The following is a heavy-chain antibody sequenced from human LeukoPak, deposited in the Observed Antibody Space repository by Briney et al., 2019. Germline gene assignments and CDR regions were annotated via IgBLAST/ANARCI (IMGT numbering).Heavy chain of an antibody. V-gene: IGHV4-59*01. D-gene: IGHD6-13*01. J-gene: IGHJ4*02. CDR2: IYYSGST. Sequence: SETLSLTCTGSGGSISSYYWSWIRQPPGKGLEWIGYIYYSGSTNYNPSLKSRVTISVDTSKNQFSLKLSSVTAADTAVYYCARDGGSSWDQIDHWGQGTLVTVSS. CDR1: GGSISSYY. CDR3: ARDGGSSWDQIDH.